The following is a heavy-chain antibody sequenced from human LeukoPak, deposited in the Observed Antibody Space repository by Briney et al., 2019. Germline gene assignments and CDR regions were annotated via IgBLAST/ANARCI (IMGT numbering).Heavy chain of an antibody. CDR3: VRDYNWGFDY. CDR2: ISGSGGST. J-gene: IGHJ6*04. D-gene: IGHD1-1*01. V-gene: IGHV3-23*01. CDR1: GFTFDDYG. Sequence: GGSLRLSCAASGFTFDDYGMSWVRQAPGKGLEWVSGISGSGGSTYYADSVKGRFTISRDNSKNNVYLQMHSLRVEDTSIYYCVRDYNWGFDYWGKGTTVTVSS.